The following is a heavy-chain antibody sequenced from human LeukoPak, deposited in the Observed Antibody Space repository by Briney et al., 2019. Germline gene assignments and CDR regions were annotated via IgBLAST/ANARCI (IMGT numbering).Heavy chain of an antibody. V-gene: IGHV3-23*01. D-gene: IGHD2-15*01. CDR1: GFTFSSYA. J-gene: IGHJ4*02. Sequence: PGGSLRLSCAASGFTFSSYAMSWVRHAPGKGLEWVSAISGSGGSTYYADSVKGRFTISRDNSKNTLYLQMNSLRAEDTAVYYCAKLPSSGGSCYSETCDYWGQGTLVTVSS. CDR3: AKLPSSGGSCYSETCDY. CDR2: ISGSGGST.